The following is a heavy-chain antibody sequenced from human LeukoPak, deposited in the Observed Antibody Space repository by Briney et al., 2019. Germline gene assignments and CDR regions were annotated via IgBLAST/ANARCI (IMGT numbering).Heavy chain of an antibody. J-gene: IGHJ5*02. V-gene: IGHV3-11*04. CDR2: ISSSGSTI. D-gene: IGHD3-10*01. CDR1: GFTFSDYY. CDR3: TRDLDGSGSYNWFDP. Sequence: PGGSLRLSCAASGFTFSDYYMSWIRQAPGKGLEWVSYISSSGSTIYYADSVKGRFTISRDNAKHSLYLQMNSLRAEDTAVYYCTRDLDGSGSYNWFDPWGQGTLVTVAS.